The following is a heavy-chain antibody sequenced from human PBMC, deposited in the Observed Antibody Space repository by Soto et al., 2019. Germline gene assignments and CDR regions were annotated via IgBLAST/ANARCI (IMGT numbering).Heavy chain of an antibody. Sequence: SETLSITCTVSADSSTISNSYWGCLRQPPGKGLQWIGSSSYNGGTFYNPSLKGRVAISVDTSKKQSSLQVTSVTAADTAVYYCARHRIEVVWRGFDFWGQGSPVTSPQ. J-gene: IGHJ4*02. D-gene: IGHD1-1*01. V-gene: IGHV4-39*01. CDR3: ARHRIEVVWRGFDF. CDR1: ADSSTISNSY. CDR2: SSYNGGT.